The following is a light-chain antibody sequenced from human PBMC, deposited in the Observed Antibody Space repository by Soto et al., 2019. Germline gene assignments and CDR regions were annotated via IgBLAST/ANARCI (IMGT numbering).Light chain of an antibody. CDR3: QVWDSSSDHPV. J-gene: IGLJ2*01. CDR2: YDS. Sequence: SYELTQPPSVSVAPGKTARITCGGNNIGSKSVHWYQQKPGQAPVLVSYYDSDRPSGIPEGFSGSNSGNTATLTISRVEAGDEADYYCQVWDSSSDHPVFGGGTKLTVL. V-gene: IGLV3-21*04. CDR1: NIGSKS.